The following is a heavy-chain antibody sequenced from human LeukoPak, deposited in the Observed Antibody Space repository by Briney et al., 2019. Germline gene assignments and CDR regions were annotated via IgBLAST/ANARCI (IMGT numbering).Heavy chain of an antibody. Sequence: ASVKVSCKASGYTFTSYGISWVRQAPGQGLEWMGWISAYNGNTKYSQEFQGRVTITRDTSASTAYMELSSLRSEDMAVYYCARCYYDSSGYYCAAFDLWGQGTMVTVSS. CDR1: GYTFTSYG. J-gene: IGHJ3*01. V-gene: IGHV1-18*03. D-gene: IGHD3-22*01. CDR2: ISAYNGNT. CDR3: ARCYYDSSGYYCAAFDL.